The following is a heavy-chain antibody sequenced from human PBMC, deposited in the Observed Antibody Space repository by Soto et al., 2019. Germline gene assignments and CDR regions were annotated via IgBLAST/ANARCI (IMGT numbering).Heavy chain of an antibody. CDR2: ISSASSHT. J-gene: IGHJ5*01. Sequence: GSLRLSCAASRFTLSDFYMTWIRQAPGKGLGWVSSISSASSHTNYTDSVTGRFTISRRNAKKSLYLQMNSMRAEDTAVYYCARFSYGTHVFDPWGQGTLVTVSS. CDR1: RFTLSDFY. D-gene: IGHD4-17*01. CDR3: ARFSYGTHVFDP. V-gene: IGHV3-11*06.